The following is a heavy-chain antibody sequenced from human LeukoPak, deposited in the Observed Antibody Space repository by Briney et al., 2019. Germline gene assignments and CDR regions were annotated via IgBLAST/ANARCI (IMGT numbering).Heavy chain of an antibody. J-gene: IGHJ6*02. CDR3: AKSPGGSGIAYGLDV. V-gene: IGHV3-23*01. Sequence: GGSLSLSCAASGFTFSNYALSWVRKAPGKGLEWVSCISCSGSTHYTDSVKGRFTISRDNPKNTLYLQMNSLRAEDTAVYYCAKSPGGSGIAYGLDVWGPGTTVTVSS. CDR2: ISCSGST. CDR1: GFTFSNYA. D-gene: IGHD6-13*01.